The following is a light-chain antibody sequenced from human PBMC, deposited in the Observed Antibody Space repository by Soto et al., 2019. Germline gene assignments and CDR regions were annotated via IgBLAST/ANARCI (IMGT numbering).Light chain of an antibody. CDR1: SSDVGGYNY. CDR3: SSYAGSNIYV. CDR2: EVS. V-gene: IGLV2-8*01. Sequence: QSALTQPPSASGSPGQSVTISCTGTSSDVGGYNYVSWYQQHPGKAPKLMIYEVSKRPSGVPDRFSGSKSGNTASLTVSGLQAEDEAGYYCSSYAGSNIYVFGTGTKVTVL. J-gene: IGLJ1*01.